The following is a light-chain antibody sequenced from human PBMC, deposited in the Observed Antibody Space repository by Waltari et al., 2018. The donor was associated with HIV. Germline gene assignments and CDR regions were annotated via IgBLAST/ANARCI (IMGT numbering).Light chain of an antibody. J-gene: IGLJ3*02. V-gene: IGLV1-40*01. CDR2: CDS. Sequence: SVLTQPTSVSGAPGPGVTIPLPGQHSKLGETSDVHWSRQSQGTAPKPFIYCDSILPSGVPDRFSGSRSGASVSLDITGLRAEDEGDYYCQSYDIRLSGLWVFGGGTKLTVL. CDR1: HSKLGETSD. CDR3: QSYDIRLSGLWV.